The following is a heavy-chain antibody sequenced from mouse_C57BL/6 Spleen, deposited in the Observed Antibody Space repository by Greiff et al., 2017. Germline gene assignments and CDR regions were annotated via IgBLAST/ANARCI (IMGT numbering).Heavy chain of an antibody. D-gene: IGHD2-4*01. CDR3: ARCHYDYDEDY. Sequence: VQLQQSGAELARPGASVKLSCKASGYTFTSYGISWVKQRTGQGLEWIGEIYPRSGNTYYNEKLKGKATLTADKSSSTAYMELRSLTSEDSAVYFCARCHYDYDEDYWGQGTTLTVSS. CDR2: IYPRSGNT. CDR1: GYTFTSYG. V-gene: IGHV1-81*01. J-gene: IGHJ2*01.